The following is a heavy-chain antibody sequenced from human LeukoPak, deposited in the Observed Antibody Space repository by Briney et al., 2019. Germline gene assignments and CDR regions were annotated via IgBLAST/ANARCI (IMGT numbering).Heavy chain of an antibody. V-gene: IGHV1-18*01. CDR3: AREVLVGYGDY. D-gene: IGHD5-12*01. CDR2: ISAGNT. Sequence: ASVKVSCKTSGYSFTNYAISWVRQAPGQGLEWMGWISAGNTNYAQKFQGRVTMTTDTSTSTVYMELRSLRSDDTAVYYCAREVLVGYGDYWGQGTLVTVAS. CDR1: GYSFTNYA. J-gene: IGHJ4*02.